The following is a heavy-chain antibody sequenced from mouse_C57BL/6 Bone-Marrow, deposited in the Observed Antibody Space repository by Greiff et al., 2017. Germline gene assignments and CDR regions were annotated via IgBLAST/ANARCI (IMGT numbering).Heavy chain of an antibody. Sequence: QVQLQQPGAELVLPGASVKLSCKASGYTFTSYWMHWVKQRPGQGLEWIGEIDPSDSYSNYNQKFKGKSTLTVAKSSSPACMQLRSLTSEDSAVYYCARDTTVVAPAWFAYWGQGTLVTVSA. CDR2: IDPSDSYS. V-gene: IGHV1-69*01. J-gene: IGHJ3*01. D-gene: IGHD1-1*01. CDR3: ARDTTVVAPAWFAY. CDR1: GYTFTSYW.